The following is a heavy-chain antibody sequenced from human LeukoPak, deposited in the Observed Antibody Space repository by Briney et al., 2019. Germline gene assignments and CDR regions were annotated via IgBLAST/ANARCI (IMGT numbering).Heavy chain of an antibody. J-gene: IGHJ4*02. Sequence: GGSLRLSCAASGFTFSSYRMHWVRQAPGKGLVWVSRINSDGSSTSYADSVKGRFTISRDNAKNTLYLQMNSLRAEDTAVYYCARDDGDYERGESDYWGQGTLVTVSS. CDR2: INSDGSST. CDR3: ARDDGDYERGESDY. V-gene: IGHV3-74*01. D-gene: IGHD4-17*01. CDR1: GFTFSSYR.